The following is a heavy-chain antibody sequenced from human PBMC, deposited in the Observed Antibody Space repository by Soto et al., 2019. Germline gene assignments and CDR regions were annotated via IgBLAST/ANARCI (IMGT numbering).Heavy chain of an antibody. CDR1: GFTFSSYG. Sequence: QVQLVESGGGVVQPGRSLRLSCAASGFTFSSYGMHWVRQAPGKGLERVAVIWYDGSNKYYADSVKGRFTISRDNSKNTLYLQMNSLRAEDTAVYYCARDREIGYCSGGSCYYFDYWGQGTLVTVSS. V-gene: IGHV3-33*01. CDR2: IWYDGSNK. CDR3: ARDREIGYCSGGSCYYFDY. J-gene: IGHJ4*02. D-gene: IGHD2-15*01.